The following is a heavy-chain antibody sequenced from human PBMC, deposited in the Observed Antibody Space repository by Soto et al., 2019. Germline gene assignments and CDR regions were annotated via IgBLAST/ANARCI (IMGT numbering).Heavy chain of an antibody. CDR1: GGSVSSGSYY. Sequence: SETLSLTCTVYGGSVSSGSYYWSWIRQPPGKGLEWIGYIYYSGSTNYNPSLKSRVTISVDTSKNQFSLKLSSVTAADTAVYYCAREYSSSSSFDYWGQGTLVT. D-gene: IGHD6-6*01. J-gene: IGHJ4*02. CDR2: IYYSGST. CDR3: AREYSSSSSFDY. V-gene: IGHV4-61*01.